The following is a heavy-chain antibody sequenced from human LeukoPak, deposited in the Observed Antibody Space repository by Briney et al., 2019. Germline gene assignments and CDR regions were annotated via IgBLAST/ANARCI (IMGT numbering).Heavy chain of an antibody. D-gene: IGHD3-16*01. Sequence: PGGSLRLSCAASGFTFSSCWMSWVRQAPGQGLEWLGNIKEDGGERYYVDSVKGRFTISRDNDKNSLYLQMHSLRVKDTAVYYCAKYRPLARLEYWGQGTLVTVSS. J-gene: IGHJ4*02. V-gene: IGHV3-7*01. CDR1: GFTFSSCW. CDR2: IKEDGGER. CDR3: AKYRPLARLEY.